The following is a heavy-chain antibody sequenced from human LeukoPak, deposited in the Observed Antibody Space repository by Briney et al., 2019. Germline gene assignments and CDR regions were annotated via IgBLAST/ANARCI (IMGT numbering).Heavy chain of an antibody. V-gene: IGHV3-7*01. CDR3: ARDPSTVAGILYYFDY. CDR2: IKQDGSGK. Sequence: PGGSLRLSCAASGFSFSSHWMSWVRQAPGKGLEWVANIKQDGSGKYYVDSVKGRFTISRDNAKNSLYLQMNSLRAEDTAVYYCARDPSTVAGILYYFDYWGQGTLVTVSS. D-gene: IGHD6-19*01. CDR1: GFSFSSHW. J-gene: IGHJ4*02.